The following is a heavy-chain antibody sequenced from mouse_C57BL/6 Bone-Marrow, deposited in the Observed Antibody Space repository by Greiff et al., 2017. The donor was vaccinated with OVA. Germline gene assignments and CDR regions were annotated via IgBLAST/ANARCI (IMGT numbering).Heavy chain of an antibody. J-gene: IGHJ2*01. D-gene: IGHD2-5*01. CDR1: GYTFTSYG. V-gene: IGHV1-81*01. CDR2: IYPRSGNT. CDR3: ARRGYYSKNYFDY. Sequence: VQLQQSGPELARPGASVKLSCKASGYTFTSYGISWVKQRTGQGLEWIGEIYPRSGNTYYNEKFKGKATLTADKSSSTAYMELRSLTSEDSAVYFCARRGYYSKNYFDYWGQGTTLTVSS.